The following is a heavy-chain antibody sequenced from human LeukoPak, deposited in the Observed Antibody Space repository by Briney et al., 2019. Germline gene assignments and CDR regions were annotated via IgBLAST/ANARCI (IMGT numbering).Heavy chain of an antibody. Sequence: ASVKVSCKASGYTFTSYDINWVRQATGQGLEWMGWMNPNSGNTGYAQKFQGRVTMTRNTSISTAYMELSSLRSEDTAVYYCARGNVLRYFDWLLPGWFDPWGQGTQVTVSS. CDR1: GYTFTSYD. D-gene: IGHD3-9*01. CDR2: MNPNSGNT. CDR3: ARGNVLRYFDWLLPGWFDP. J-gene: IGHJ5*02. V-gene: IGHV1-8*01.